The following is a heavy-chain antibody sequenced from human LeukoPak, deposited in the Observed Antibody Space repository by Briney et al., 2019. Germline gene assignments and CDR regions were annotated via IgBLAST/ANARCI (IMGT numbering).Heavy chain of an antibody. V-gene: IGHV4-31*03. CDR3: ARGVDLWFGEFYYFDY. Sequence: SQTLSLTCTVFGGSISSGGYYWSWIRQHPGKGLEWLGYIYYSGSTYYNPSLKSRVTISVDTSKNQFSLKLSSVTAADTAVYYCARGVDLWFGEFYYFDYWGQGTLVTVSS. CDR2: IYYSGST. CDR1: GGSISSGGYY. D-gene: IGHD3-10*01. J-gene: IGHJ4*02.